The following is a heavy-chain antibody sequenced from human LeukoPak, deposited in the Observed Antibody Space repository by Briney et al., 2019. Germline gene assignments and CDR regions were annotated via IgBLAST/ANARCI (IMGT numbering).Heavy chain of an antibody. V-gene: IGHV3-30*18. CDR2: IPYDGSNK. D-gene: IGHD2-2*02. J-gene: IGHJ4*02. CDR1: GFTFSSYG. Sequence: GRSLRLSCAASGFTFSSYGMHWVRQAPGKGLEWVAVIPYDGSNKYYADSVKGRFTISRDNSKNTLYLQMNSLRAEDTAVYYCAKELPDYTVVVPAAIAEYYFDYWGQGTLVTVSS. CDR3: AKELPDYTVVVPAAIAEYYFDY.